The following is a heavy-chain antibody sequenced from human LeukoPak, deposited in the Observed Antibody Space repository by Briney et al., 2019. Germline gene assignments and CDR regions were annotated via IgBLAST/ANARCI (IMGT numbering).Heavy chain of an antibody. CDR3: ARGGGIAAAGSHYFDY. J-gene: IGHJ4*02. V-gene: IGHV4-4*07. CDR1: GGSISSYY. CDR2: IYTSGST. Sequence: SETLSLTCTVSGGSISSYYWSWIRQPAGKGLEWIGRIYTSGSTNYNPSLKSRVTMSVDTSKNQFSLKLSSVTAADTAVYYCARGGGIAAAGSHYFDYWGQGTLVTVSS. D-gene: IGHD6-13*01.